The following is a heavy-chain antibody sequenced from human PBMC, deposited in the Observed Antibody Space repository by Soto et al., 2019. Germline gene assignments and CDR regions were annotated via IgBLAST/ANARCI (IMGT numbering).Heavy chain of an antibody. CDR3: ARQIREDAYVWGSYRTSCSFDY. J-gene: IGHJ4*02. CDR2: IYPGDSDT. Sequence: RGESLKISCKGSGYSFTSYWIGWVRQMPGKGLEWMGIIYPGDSDTRYSPSFQGQVTISADKSISTAYLQWSSLKASDTAMYYCARQIREDAYVWGSYRTSCSFDYWGQGTLVPVSS. V-gene: IGHV5-51*01. D-gene: IGHD3-16*02. CDR1: GYSFTSYW.